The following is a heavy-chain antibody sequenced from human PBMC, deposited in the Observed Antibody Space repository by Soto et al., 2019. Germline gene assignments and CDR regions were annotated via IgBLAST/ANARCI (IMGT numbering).Heavy chain of an antibody. J-gene: IGHJ4*02. CDR1: GFTFSSFT. Sequence: EVQMVESGGGLVKPGESLTLSCAASGFTFSSFTMNWVRQAPGKGLEWVSSISSSGGDIYYADSVQGRFTISRDNAQNSLYLQMNSLRAEDTAVYYCARSNYGDFVFYFDYWGQGTLVTVSS. CDR3: ARSNYGDFVFYFDY. CDR2: ISSSGGDI. D-gene: IGHD4-17*01. V-gene: IGHV3-21*01.